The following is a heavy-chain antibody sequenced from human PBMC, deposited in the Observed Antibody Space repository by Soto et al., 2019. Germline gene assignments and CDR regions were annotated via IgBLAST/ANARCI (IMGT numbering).Heavy chain of an antibody. CDR1: GYTLTELS. D-gene: IGHD2-2*01. J-gene: IGHJ4*02. Sequence: ASVKVSCKVSGYTLTELSMHWVRQAPGKGLEWMGGFDPEDGETIYAQKFQGRVTMTEDTSTDTAYMELSSLRSEDTAVYYCATARIDCSSTSCRNPFDYWGPGTLVTVSS. V-gene: IGHV1-24*01. CDR3: ATARIDCSSTSCRNPFDY. CDR2: FDPEDGET.